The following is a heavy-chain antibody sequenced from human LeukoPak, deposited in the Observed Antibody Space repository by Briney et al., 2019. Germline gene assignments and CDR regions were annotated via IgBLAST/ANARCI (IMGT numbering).Heavy chain of an antibody. CDR2: IKQDGSEK. J-gene: IGHJ5*02. CDR3: ARDRTGDSGSYYGYWFDP. CDR1: GFTFSSYW. Sequence: GGSLRLSCAASGFTFSSYWMSWVRQAPGQGLERVANIKQDGSEKYYVDSVKGRFTISRDNAKNSLYLQMNSLRAEDTAVYYCARDRTGDSGSYYGYWFDPWGQGTLVTVSS. D-gene: IGHD1-26*01. V-gene: IGHV3-7*01.